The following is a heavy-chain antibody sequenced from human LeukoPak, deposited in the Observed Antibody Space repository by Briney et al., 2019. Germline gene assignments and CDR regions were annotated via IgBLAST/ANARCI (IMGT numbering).Heavy chain of an antibody. V-gene: IGHV4-59*01. CDR3: ASRRGDYEDY. D-gene: IGHD4-17*01. CDR1: GGSISSYY. Sequence: SETLSLTCTVSGGSISSYYWSWIRQPPGKGLEWIGYIYYSGSTNYNPSLRSRVTISMDTSKNQFSLKLSSVTAADTAVYYCASRRGDYEDYWGQGTLVTVSS. CDR2: IYYSGST. J-gene: IGHJ4*02.